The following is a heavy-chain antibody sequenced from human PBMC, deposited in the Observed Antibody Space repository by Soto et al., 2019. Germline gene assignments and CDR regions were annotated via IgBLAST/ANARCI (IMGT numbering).Heavy chain of an antibody. Sequence: QVQLVQSGAEVKKPGASVKVSCKASGYTFTSYAIHWVRQAPGQRLEWMGWINAGNGNTKYSQKFQDRVXIXXDTSASTAYMELSSLRSEDTAVYYCARDLGGWPDYWGQGTLVTVSS. CDR2: INAGNGNT. V-gene: IGHV1-3*01. CDR3: ARDLGGWPDY. J-gene: IGHJ4*02. D-gene: IGHD6-19*01. CDR1: GYTFTSYA.